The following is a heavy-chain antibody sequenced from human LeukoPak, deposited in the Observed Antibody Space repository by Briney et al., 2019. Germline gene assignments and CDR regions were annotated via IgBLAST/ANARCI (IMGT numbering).Heavy chain of an antibody. CDR2: MNPNSGNT. CDR3: AARGGSSKFDP. V-gene: IGHV1-8*03. D-gene: IGHD1-26*01. J-gene: IGHJ5*02. Sequence: ASVKVSCKASGYTFTSYDINWVRQATGQGLEWMGWMNPNSGNTDYAQKFQGRVTITRNTSISTAYMELSSLRSEDTAVYYCAARGGSSKFDPWGQGTLVTVSS. CDR1: GYTFTSYD.